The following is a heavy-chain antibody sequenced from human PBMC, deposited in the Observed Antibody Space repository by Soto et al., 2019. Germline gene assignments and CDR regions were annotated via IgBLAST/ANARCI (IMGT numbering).Heavy chain of an antibody. CDR3: AREPWNSKYYYVMDV. D-gene: IGHD1-7*01. Sequence: ASVKVSCKASGYTFTGYYMHWVRQAPGQGLEWMGWINPNSGGTNYAQKFQGWVTMTRDTSISTAYMELSRLRSDDTAVYYCAREPWNSKYYYVMDVWGQGTTVTVSS. CDR1: GYTFTGYY. J-gene: IGHJ6*02. CDR2: INPNSGGT. V-gene: IGHV1-2*04.